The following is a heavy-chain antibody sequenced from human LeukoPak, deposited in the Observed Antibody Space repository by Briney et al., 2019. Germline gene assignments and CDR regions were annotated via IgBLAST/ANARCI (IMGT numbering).Heavy chain of an antibody. CDR1: GGSISSYY. V-gene: IGHV4-59*01. D-gene: IGHD2-15*01. CDR2: IYYSGST. J-gene: IGHJ6*02. CDR3: ARDAGGSSFIPMDV. Sequence: SETLSLTCTVSGGSISSYYWSWIRQPPGKGLEWIGYIYYSGSTNYNPSLKSRVTISVDTSKNQFSLKLSSVTAADTAVCYCARDAGGSSFIPMDVWGQGTTVTVSS.